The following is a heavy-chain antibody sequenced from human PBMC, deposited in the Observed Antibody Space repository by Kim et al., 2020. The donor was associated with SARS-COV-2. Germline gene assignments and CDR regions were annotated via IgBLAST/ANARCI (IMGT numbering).Heavy chain of an antibody. CDR3: AGDGDYYYGMDV. J-gene: IGHJ6*02. D-gene: IGHD7-27*01. V-gene: IGHV1-2*02. Sequence: NYAQKIQGRVTMTRDTSISTDYMELSRLRSDDTAVYYCAGDGDYYYGMDVWGQGTTVTVSS.